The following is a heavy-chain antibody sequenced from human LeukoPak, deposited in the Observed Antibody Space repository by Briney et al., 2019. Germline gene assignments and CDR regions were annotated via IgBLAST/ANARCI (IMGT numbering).Heavy chain of an antibody. CDR3: ARDISRPDYDSSVTADY. CDR1: GFTFSDYY. V-gene: IGHV3-11*01. Sequence: GGSLRLSCAASGFTFSDYYMSWIRQAPGKGLEWVSYISSSGSTIYYADSVKGRFTISRDNAKNSLYLQMSSLRAEDTAVYYCARDISRPDYDSSVTADYWGQGTLVTVSS. D-gene: IGHD3-22*01. CDR2: ISSSGSTI. J-gene: IGHJ4*02.